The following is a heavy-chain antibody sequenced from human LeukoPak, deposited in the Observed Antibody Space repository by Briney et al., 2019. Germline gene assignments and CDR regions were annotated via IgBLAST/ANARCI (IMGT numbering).Heavy chain of an antibody. J-gene: IGHJ6*03. D-gene: IGHD6-19*01. Sequence: ASVKVSCKASGGTFSSYAISWVRQAPGQGLEWMGWMNPNSGNTGYAQKFQGRVTMTRNTSISTAYMELSSLRSEDTAVYYCARGGGRQWLVLGYYYYYYMDVWGKGTTVTISS. CDR1: GGTFSSYA. V-gene: IGHV1-8*02. CDR3: ARGGGRQWLVLGYYYYYYMDV. CDR2: MNPNSGNT.